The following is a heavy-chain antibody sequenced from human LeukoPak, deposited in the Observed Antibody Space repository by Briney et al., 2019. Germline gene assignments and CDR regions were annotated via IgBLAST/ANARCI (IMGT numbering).Heavy chain of an antibody. D-gene: IGHD6-13*01. J-gene: IGHJ5*02. V-gene: IGHV4-4*07. Sequence: SETLSLTCAVYGGSFSGYYWSWIRQPAGKGLEWIGRIYTSGSTNYNPSLKSRVTMSVDTSKNQFSLKLSSVTAADTAVYYCARDGAGAAAGTDWFDPWGQGTLVTVSS. CDR3: ARDGAGAAAGTDWFDP. CDR1: GGSFSGYY. CDR2: IYTSGST.